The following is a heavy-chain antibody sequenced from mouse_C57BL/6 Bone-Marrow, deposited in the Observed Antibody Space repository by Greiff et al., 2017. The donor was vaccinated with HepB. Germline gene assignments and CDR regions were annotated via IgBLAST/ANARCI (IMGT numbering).Heavy chain of an antibody. D-gene: IGHD3-1*01. Sequence: ESGPGLVKPSQSLSLTCSVTGYSITSGYYWNWIRQFPGNKLEWMGYISYDGSNNYNPSLKNRISITRDTSKNQFFLKLNSVTTEDTATYYCARGATLGYWGQGTTLTVSS. J-gene: IGHJ2*01. CDR1: GYSITSGYY. CDR2: ISYDGSN. CDR3: ARGATLGY. V-gene: IGHV3-6*01.